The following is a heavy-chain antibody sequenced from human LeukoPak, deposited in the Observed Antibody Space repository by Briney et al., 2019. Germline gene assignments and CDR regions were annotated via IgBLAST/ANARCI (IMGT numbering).Heavy chain of an antibody. J-gene: IGHJ4*02. CDR2: ISSSSSYI. CDR3: ARDSKLATIDN. Sequence: GGSLRLSCAAAGFTFSSYSMNWVRQAPGKGLEWVSSISSSSSYIYYADSVKGRFTISRDNAKNSLYLQMNSLRAEDTAVYYCARDSKLATIDNWGQGTLVTVSS. CDR1: GFTFSSYS. V-gene: IGHV3-21*01. D-gene: IGHD5-12*01.